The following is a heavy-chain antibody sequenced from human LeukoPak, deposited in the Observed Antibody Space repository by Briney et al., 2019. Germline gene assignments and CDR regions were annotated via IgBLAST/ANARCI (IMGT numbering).Heavy chain of an antibody. CDR1: EXRFTSYW. Sequence: GESLKISCKGSEXRFTSYWISWVRQMPGKGLEWMGRIDPSDSYTIYSPSFQGHVTISADKSISTAYLQWSSLKASDTAMYYCARRGYYYYGMDVWGQGTAVTVSS. V-gene: IGHV5-10-1*01. CDR2: IDPSDSYT. J-gene: IGHJ6*02. CDR3: ARRGYYYYGMDV.